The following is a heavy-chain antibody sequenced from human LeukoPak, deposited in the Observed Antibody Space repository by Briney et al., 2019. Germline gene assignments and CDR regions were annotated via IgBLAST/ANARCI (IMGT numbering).Heavy chain of an antibody. J-gene: IGHJ5*02. Sequence: GGSLRLSCAASGFTFSNYSMSWVRQAPGKGLEWVAFIRYDGNSQFYADSVKGRFTISRDNGKNTMYLQMNSLGVEDTAVYYCAKDQAGAWGQGTRVTVS. CDR2: IRYDGNSQ. CDR1: GFTFSNYS. D-gene: IGHD1-26*01. CDR3: AKDQAGA. V-gene: IGHV3-30*02.